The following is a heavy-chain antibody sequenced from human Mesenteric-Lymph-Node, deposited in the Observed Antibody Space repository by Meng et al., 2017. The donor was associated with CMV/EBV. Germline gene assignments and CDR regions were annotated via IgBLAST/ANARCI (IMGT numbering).Heavy chain of an antibody. CDR1: GYSFTDSW. CDR2: TYPDDSET. CDR3: ARGAGDYSKYYYYGMDV. D-gene: IGHD4-11*01. Sequence: GESLKISCKGSGYSFTDSWIAWVRQMPGKGLEWMGVTYPDDSETRYSPSFQGQVTISADKSINTAYLQWNNLKASDTAMYYCARGAGDYSKYYYYGMDVWGQGTAVTVSS. J-gene: IGHJ6*02. V-gene: IGHV5-51*01.